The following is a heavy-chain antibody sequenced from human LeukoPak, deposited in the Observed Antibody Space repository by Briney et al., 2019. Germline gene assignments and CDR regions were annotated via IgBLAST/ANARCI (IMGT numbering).Heavy chain of an antibody. CDR1: GFTVSSNY. CDR2: IYSGDSI. V-gene: IGHV3-53*01. CDR3: ASLSPLYYDSSGYSY. D-gene: IGHD3-22*01. Sequence: PGGSLRLSCAASGFTVSSNYMSWVRQAPGKGLEWVSVIYSGDSIYYADSVKGRFIISRDNSKNTLYLQMNSLRAEDTAVYYCASLSPLYYDSSGYSYWGQGTLVTVSS. J-gene: IGHJ4*02.